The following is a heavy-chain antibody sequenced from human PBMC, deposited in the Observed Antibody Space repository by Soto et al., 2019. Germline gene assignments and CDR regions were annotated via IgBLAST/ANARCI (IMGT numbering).Heavy chain of an antibody. Sequence: QITLNESGPTQVKPRQTLTLTCTFSGFSLTTSGVVVGWIRQSPGKAPEWLALIYWDDDKRYSPSLKSRLTITKDTSKNLVVLTMADLDPADTATYYCAHRVLRTVFGLVTTTAIYFDFWGQGTPVAVSS. CDR3: AHRVLRTVFGLVTTTAIYFDF. J-gene: IGHJ4*02. CDR2: IYWDDDK. CDR1: GFSLTTSGVV. V-gene: IGHV2-5*02. D-gene: IGHD3-3*01.